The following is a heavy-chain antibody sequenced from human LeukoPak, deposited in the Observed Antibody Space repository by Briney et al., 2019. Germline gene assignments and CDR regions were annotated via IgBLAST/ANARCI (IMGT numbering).Heavy chain of an antibody. CDR3: ARGQPTFNYYDRSGYYSFYFDY. V-gene: IGHV4-59*01. Sequence: PSETLSLTCTVSGGSISSYYWSWIRQPPGKGLEWIGHIYYSGSTNYNPSLKSRVTISVHTSKNQFSLKLNSVTAADTAVYYCARGQPTFNYYDRSGYYSFYFDYWGQGTLVTVSS. J-gene: IGHJ4*02. D-gene: IGHD3-22*01. CDR1: GGSISSYY. CDR2: IYYSGST.